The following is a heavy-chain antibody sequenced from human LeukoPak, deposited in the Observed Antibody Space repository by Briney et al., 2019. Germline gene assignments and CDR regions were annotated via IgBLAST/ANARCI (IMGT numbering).Heavy chain of an antibody. CDR3: ARSHPFAAATVTKSDY. V-gene: IGHV1-69*05. CDR2: IIPIFGTA. J-gene: IGHJ4*02. D-gene: IGHD4-17*01. CDR1: GGTFSSYA. Sequence: SVKVSCKASGGTFSSYAISWVRQAPGQGLEWMGRIIPIFGTANYAQKFQGRVTITTDESTSTAYMELSSLRSEDTAVYYCARSHPFAAATVTKSDYWGQGTLVTVSS.